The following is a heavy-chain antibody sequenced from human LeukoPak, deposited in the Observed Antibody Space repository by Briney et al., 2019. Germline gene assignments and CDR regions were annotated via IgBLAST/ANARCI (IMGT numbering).Heavy chain of an antibody. Sequence: SETLSLTCTVSGGYISSYYWSWIRQPPGKGLEWIGYIYYSGSTNYNPSLKSRVTISVDTSKNQFSLKLSSVTAADTAVYHCAGGLKWELLDYWGQGTLVTVSS. CDR3: AGGLKWELLDY. V-gene: IGHV4-59*08. CDR1: GGYISSYY. CDR2: IYYSGST. J-gene: IGHJ4*02. D-gene: IGHD1-26*01.